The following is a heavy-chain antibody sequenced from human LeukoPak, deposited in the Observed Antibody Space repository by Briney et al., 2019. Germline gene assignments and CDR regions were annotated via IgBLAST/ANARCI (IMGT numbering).Heavy chain of an antibody. CDR2: IYYSGTT. V-gene: IGHV4-59*01. Sequence: SETLSLTCTVSGGSISSYYWSWIRQPPGKGLEWIGYIYYSGTTNYNPSLKSRVTISVDTSKNQFSLKLRSVTAADTAVYYCARGVYIAGAQYGYWGQGTLVTVSS. CDR1: GGSISSYY. CDR3: ARGVYIAGAQYGY. J-gene: IGHJ4*02. D-gene: IGHD6-13*01.